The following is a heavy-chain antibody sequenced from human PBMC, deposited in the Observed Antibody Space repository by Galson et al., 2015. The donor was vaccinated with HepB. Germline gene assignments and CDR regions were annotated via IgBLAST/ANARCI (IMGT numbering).Heavy chain of an antibody. CDR1: GFTFDDYG. CDR3: ARVRSGYYMDV. D-gene: IGHD6-13*01. V-gene: IGHV3-48*01. J-gene: IGHJ6*03. CDR2: ISSTSFTI. Sequence: SLRLSCAASGFTFDDYGMSWVRQAPGRGLEWVSYISSTSFTIDYADSVKGRFTISRDNAKNSLYLQMNSLRAEDTAVYYCARVRSGYYMDVWGQGTTVTVSS.